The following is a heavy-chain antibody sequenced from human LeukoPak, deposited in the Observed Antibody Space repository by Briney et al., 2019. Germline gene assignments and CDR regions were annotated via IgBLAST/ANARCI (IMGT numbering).Heavy chain of an antibody. CDR2: ANPNGVHT. CDR3: ARGAPGSSCSGGSCPYFDY. J-gene: IGHJ4*02. D-gene: IGHD2-15*01. Sequence: ASLNLSSTASLYTSTIYDINRVRHTPGQGRGRMGCANPNGVHTGFAQKCQRRVSMTSNTSISTAYMEVRSLRSEDTAVYYCARGAPGSSCSGGSCPYFDYWGQGTLVSVSS. V-gene: IGHV1-8*01. CDR1: LYTSTIYD.